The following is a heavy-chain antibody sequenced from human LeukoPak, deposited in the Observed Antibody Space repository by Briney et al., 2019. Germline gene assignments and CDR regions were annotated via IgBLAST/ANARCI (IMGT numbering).Heavy chain of an antibody. CDR2: ISSNGGTI. J-gene: IGHJ3*02. V-gene: IGHV3-48*01. CDR3: ARGYSRAAFDI. Sequence: PGGSLRLSCAASGFTFRNYLMNWVRQAPGKGLEGVSFISSNGGTIYYADSVKGRFTVSRDNGKNSLLLQMNSLRAEDTALYYCARGYSRAAFDIWGQGTVVAVSS. CDR1: GFTFRNYL. D-gene: IGHD2-15*01.